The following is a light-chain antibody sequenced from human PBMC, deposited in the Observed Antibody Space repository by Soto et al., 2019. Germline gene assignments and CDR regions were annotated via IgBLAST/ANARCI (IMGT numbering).Light chain of an antibody. CDR2: DAS. CDR1: QSVTNY. J-gene: IGKJ3*01. V-gene: IGKV3-20*01. Sequence: EIFLTQSPDTLSLSPGDRATLSCRATQSVTNYIAWYQQRPGQAPRLLIYDASNRASGVPAKFSGSGSGTDFTLTISRLEPEDFAVYYCQQYGSSRVTFGPGTKVDI. CDR3: QQYGSSRVT.